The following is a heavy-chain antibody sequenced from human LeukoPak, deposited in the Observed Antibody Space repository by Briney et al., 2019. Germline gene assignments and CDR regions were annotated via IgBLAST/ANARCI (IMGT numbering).Heavy chain of an antibody. J-gene: IGHJ6*02. Sequence: GASVKVSCKASGYTFTSYYMHWVRQAPGQGLEWMGINNPSGGSTRYAQKFQGRVTMTSDTSTSTVYMELSSLRSEDTAVYYCARDRLLRLQYGMDVWGQGTTVTVSS. D-gene: IGHD2/OR15-2a*01. CDR3: ARDRLLRLQYGMDV. V-gene: IGHV1-46*01. CDR2: NNPSGGST. CDR1: GYTFTSYY.